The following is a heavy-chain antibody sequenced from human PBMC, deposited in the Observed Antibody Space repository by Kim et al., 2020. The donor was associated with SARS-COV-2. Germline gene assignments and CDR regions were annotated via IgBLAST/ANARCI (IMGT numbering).Heavy chain of an antibody. CDR1: GFGFGTHS. J-gene: IGHJ6*02. CDR2: IGGSSSYI. CDR3: ARGGYCTRTGCYFYYYALDV. D-gene: IGHD2-2*01. V-gene: IGHV3-21*01. Sequence: GGSLRLSCAASGFGFGTHSMNWVRQAPGKGLEWVSSIGGSSSYIYYAESVKGRFTISRDNAKNSLYLQMNSLRAEDTAVYYCARGGYCTRTGCYFYYYALDVWGQGTPVTVSS.